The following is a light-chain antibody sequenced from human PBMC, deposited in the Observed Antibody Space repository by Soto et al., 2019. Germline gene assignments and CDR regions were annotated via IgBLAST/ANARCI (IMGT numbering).Light chain of an antibody. CDR2: GAS. CDR3: QHYGGSSRT. Sequence: EIVFTQSPGTLSLSPGERATLSCRASQSVSSSYLAWYQQKPGQAPRLLIYGASSRATGIPDRFSGSGSGTDFTLTISRLEPEDFAVYYCQHYGGSSRTFGQGTKVVIK. V-gene: IGKV3-20*01. CDR1: QSVSSSY. J-gene: IGKJ1*01.